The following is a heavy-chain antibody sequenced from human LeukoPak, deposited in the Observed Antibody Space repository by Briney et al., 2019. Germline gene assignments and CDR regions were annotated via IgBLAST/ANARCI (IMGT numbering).Heavy chain of an antibody. J-gene: IGHJ6*03. CDR1: GFTFSSCG. D-gene: IGHD2-2*02. Sequence: PGRSLRLSCAASGFTFSSCGMHWVRQAPGKGLEWVAVIWYDGSNKYYADSVKGRFTISRDNSKNTLYLQMNSLRAEDTAVYYCARGSSCSSTSCYIWAEDYYYMDVWGKGTTVTVSS. V-gene: IGHV3-33*01. CDR2: IWYDGSNK. CDR3: ARGSSCSSTSCYIWAEDYYYMDV.